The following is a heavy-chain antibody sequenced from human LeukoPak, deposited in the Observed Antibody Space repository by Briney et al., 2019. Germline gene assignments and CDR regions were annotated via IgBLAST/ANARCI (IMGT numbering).Heavy chain of an antibody. CDR1: NGSFTDYF. V-gene: IGHV4-34*12. Sequence: SSETLSLTCAVYNGSFTDYFWSWIRQPPGKGLVWIGEIIHSGSTNYNPSLKSRVTISVDTSKNQFSLKLSSVTAADTAAYYCARIRDGYNYGGFDYWGQGTLVTVSS. CDR3: ARIRDGYNYGGFDY. D-gene: IGHD5-24*01. CDR2: IIHSGST. J-gene: IGHJ4*02.